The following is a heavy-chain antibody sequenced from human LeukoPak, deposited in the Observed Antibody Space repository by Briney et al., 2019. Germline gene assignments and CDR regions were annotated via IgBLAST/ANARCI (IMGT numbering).Heavy chain of an antibody. CDR3: ARSLGIIRAFDI. CDR2: ISYSGST. Sequence: SETLSLTCTVSGGSISSSNYYWGWIRQPPGKGLEWIGGISYSGSTYYNPSLKSRVTISVDASKNQFSLNLSSVTAADTAVYYCARSLGIIRAFDIWGQGTMVTVSS. CDR1: GGSISSSNYY. J-gene: IGHJ3*02. D-gene: IGHD3-10*01. V-gene: IGHV4-39*01.